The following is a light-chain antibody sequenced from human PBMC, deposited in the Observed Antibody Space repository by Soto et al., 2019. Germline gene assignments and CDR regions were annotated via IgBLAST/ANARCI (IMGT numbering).Light chain of an antibody. V-gene: IGLV1-44*01. J-gene: IGLJ1*01. CDR3: AVWDGSLNGHV. CDR1: RSNIGTSS. Sequence: QSVLTQPPSASGTPAQTVTISCSGSRSNIGTSSVHWYKHLPGTAPKPLIYTNDQRPSGVPDRFSGSKSGTSASLAISGLQSEDEADYYCAVWDGSLNGHVFGAGTKVTVL. CDR2: TND.